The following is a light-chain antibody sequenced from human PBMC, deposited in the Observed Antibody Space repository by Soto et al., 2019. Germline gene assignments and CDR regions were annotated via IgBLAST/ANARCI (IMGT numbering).Light chain of an antibody. J-gene: IGKJ2*01. Sequence: EIQMTQFPSYVYASLGDRVTLSCRASQSIGQWLAWYQQKPGKAPDLLIFDVSRRETGVPSRFSGSGSGTEFTLTISSLQPDDFATYFCQQYSSFFYSFGQGTKVDI. V-gene: IGKV1-5*01. CDR1: QSIGQW. CDR2: DVS. CDR3: QQYSSFFYS.